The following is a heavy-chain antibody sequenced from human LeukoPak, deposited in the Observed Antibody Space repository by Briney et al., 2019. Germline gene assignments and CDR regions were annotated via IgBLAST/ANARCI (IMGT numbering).Heavy chain of an antibody. J-gene: IGHJ4*02. D-gene: IGHD4-11*01. CDR2: IYYSGST. V-gene: IGHV4-39*07. Sequence: SETLSLTCTVSGGSISSSSYYWGWIRQPPGKGLEWIGSIYYSGSTYYNPSLKSRVTISVDTSMNQFSLKLSSVTAADTAVYYCARDYSRNFDYWGQGTLVTVSS. CDR3: ARDYSRNFDY. CDR1: GGSISSSSYY.